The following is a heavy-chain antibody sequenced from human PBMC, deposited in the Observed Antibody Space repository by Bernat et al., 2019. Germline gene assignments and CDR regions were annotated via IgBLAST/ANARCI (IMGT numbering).Heavy chain of an antibody. CDR3: AKGVLAYCTVIRCYTFDY. CDR1: GFTFNNYA. Sequence: DVQLLDSGGGLIQPGGSLRLSCAASGFTFNNYAMNWVRQVPGKGLEWVSSVTGDGRNTYYADSVKGRFTISRDNSKNTLYLQMNSLRAEDTAVYYCAKGVLAYCTVIRCYTFDYWGQGTLVTVSS. V-gene: IGHV3-23*01. J-gene: IGHJ4*02. D-gene: IGHD2-8*02. CDR2: VTGDGRNT.